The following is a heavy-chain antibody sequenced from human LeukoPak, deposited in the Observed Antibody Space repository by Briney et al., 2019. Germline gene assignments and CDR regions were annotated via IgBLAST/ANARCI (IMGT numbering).Heavy chain of an antibody. CDR2: INHSGST. CDR3: ARGRTPDYGGYVAFDY. D-gene: IGHD4-17*01. V-gene: IGHV4-34*01. CDR1: GGSFSGYY. Sequence: SETLSLTCAVYGGSFSGYYWSWLRQPPGKGLEWIGEINHSGSTNYIPSLKSRVSISVDTSKSQFSLKLSSVTAADTAVYYCARGRTPDYGGYVAFDYWGQGTLVTVSS. J-gene: IGHJ4*02.